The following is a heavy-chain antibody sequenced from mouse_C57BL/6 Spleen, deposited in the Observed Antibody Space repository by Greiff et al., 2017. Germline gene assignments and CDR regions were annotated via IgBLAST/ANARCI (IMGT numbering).Heavy chain of an antibody. CDR1: GFTFSSYT. CDR3: ARHAGQAADYFDY. CDR2: ISGGGGNT. D-gene: IGHD3-2*02. J-gene: IGHJ2*01. Sequence: EVQGVEPGGGLVKPGGSLKLSCAASGFTFSSYTMSWVRQTPEKRLEWVATISGGGGNTYYTESVKGRSTISRDNAKNTVYLQMSSLTSEDTALYYCARHAGQAADYFDYWGQGTTLTVSS. V-gene: IGHV5-9*01.